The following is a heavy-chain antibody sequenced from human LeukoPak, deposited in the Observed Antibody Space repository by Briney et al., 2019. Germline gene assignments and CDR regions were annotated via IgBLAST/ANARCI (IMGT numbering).Heavy chain of an antibody. CDR1: GFTFSSYA. D-gene: IGHD6-13*01. CDR3: AKIGGFSIAAAGIPESAMDY. Sequence: GGSLRLSCAASGFTFSSYAMSWVRQAPGKGLEWVSAISGSGGSTYYADSVKGRFTISRDNSKNTLYLQMNSLRAEDTAVYYRAKIGGFSIAAAGIPESAMDYWGQGTLVTVSS. V-gene: IGHV3-23*01. J-gene: IGHJ4*02. CDR2: ISGSGGST.